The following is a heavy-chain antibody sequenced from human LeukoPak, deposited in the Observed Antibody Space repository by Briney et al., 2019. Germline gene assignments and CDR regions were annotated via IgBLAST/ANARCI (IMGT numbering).Heavy chain of an antibody. Sequence: ASVKVSCKASGYTFTGYYMHWVRQAPGQGLEWMGWINPNSGGTKYAQKFQGRVTMTRDTSISTVYMELSRLRSDDTAVYYCARDKQLDWAHYHYCYMDVWGKGTTVTVSS. CDR1: GYTFTGYY. J-gene: IGHJ6*03. V-gene: IGHV1-2*02. CDR3: ARDKQLDWAHYHYCYMDV. D-gene: IGHD1-1*01. CDR2: INPNSGGT.